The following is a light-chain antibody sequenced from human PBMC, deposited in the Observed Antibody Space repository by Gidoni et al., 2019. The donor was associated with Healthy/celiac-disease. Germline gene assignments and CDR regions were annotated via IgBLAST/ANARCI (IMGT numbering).Light chain of an antibody. CDR1: QSISSY. J-gene: IGKJ1*01. CDR2: AAA. Sequence: DTQMTQTPSSLSASVGDRVTITCRASQSISSYLNWYQQKPGKAPKLLIYAAASLKSGGPSRFCGSGSGTDYTLTISSLQPEEFATYYYRQCYSTPWTFXHXTKVDVK. V-gene: IGKV1-39*01. CDR3: RQCYSTPWT.